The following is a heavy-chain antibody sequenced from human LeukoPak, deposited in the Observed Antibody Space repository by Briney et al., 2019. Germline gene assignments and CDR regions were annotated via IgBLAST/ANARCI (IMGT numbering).Heavy chain of an antibody. J-gene: IGHJ5*02. D-gene: IGHD3-3*01. V-gene: IGHV4-59*01. Sequence: SETLSLTXTVSGGSISSYYWSWIRQPPGKGLEWIGYIYYSGSTNYNPSLKSRVTISVDTSKNQFSLKLSSVTAADTAVYYCVSFDFWSGYFDPWGQGTLVTVSS. CDR2: IYYSGST. CDR1: GGSISSYY. CDR3: VSFDFWSGYFDP.